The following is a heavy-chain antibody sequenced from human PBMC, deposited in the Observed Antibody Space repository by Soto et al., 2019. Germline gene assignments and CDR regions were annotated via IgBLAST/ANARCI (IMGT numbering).Heavy chain of an antibody. CDR3: GRGEGMATTPKFDY. V-gene: IGHV4-30-2*01. CDR1: VDSIISGRYS. Sequence: TMSNTTAVSVDSIISGRYSWSWIRQPPGKGLEWIGYIYHSGCTYYNASLKSRVTISVDRSKIHFSLKLSSVTASDTAVYYCGRGEGMATTPKFDYWGQGTLVTVFS. CDR2: IYHSGCT. J-gene: IGHJ4*01. D-gene: IGHD5-12*01.